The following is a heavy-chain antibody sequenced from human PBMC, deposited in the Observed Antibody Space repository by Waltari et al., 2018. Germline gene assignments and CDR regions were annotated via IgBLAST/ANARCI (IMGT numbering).Heavy chain of an antibody. D-gene: IGHD1-1*01. Sequence: ELQLVKSAAEVKKAVESLTNHWKASGHPLPNQSPAWMSPIPGKGMEWIGDIYPGDFDSTYRPSVKCQATISADKSTNTAYLQWSSLKAADTAIDYCARCEGGYNWNDYYEKGMDVWGQGTMVTVS. CDR3: ARCEGGYNWNDYYEKGMDV. V-gene: IGHV5-51*02. CDR1: GHPLPNQS. J-gene: IGHJ6*02. CDR2: IYPGDFDS.